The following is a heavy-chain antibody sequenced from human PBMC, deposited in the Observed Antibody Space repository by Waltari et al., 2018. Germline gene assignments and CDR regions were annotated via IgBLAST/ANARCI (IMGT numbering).Heavy chain of an antibody. CDR2: IYSVGST. CDR3: ARDGRMVRGVIYGMDV. J-gene: IGHJ6*02. Sequence: EVQLVESGGGLIQPGGSLSLSCAASGFTVSSNYMPWVLQAPGKGLEWVSVIYSVGSTYYADSVKGRFTISRDNSKNTLYLQMNSLRAEDTAVYYCARDGRMVRGVIYGMDVWGQGTTVTVSS. V-gene: IGHV3-53*01. D-gene: IGHD3-10*01. CDR1: GFTVSSNY.